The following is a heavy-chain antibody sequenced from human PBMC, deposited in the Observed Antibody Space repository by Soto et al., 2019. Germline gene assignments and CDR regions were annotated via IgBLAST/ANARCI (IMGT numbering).Heavy chain of an antibody. CDR3: ARGDFAPRGFHYCGLDV. CDR2: IYQSGTT. CDR1: GGSISSDDDT. J-gene: IGHJ6*02. Sequence: QMQLQESGSRLVKPSQTLALTCTVSGGSISSDDDTWTWLRQSPGKALEWIGYIYQSGTTYQNPSLQSRVTISVDKSKNQFSLKLTSVTAADTAVYYCARGDFAPRGFHYCGLDVWGQGTTVTVSS. V-gene: IGHV4-30-2*06.